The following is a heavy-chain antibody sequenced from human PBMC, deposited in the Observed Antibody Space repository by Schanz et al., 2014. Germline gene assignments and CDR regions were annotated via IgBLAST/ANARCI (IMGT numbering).Heavy chain of an antibody. Sequence: QVLLVQSGAEVKKPGASVKVSCKASGYRFIGYYVHWVRQAPGQGLEWMGRVSPYSGDTNYAQMFQGRVTMTTDTSISTAYMELSRLTSDDTAVFFCARENTAVAGMPHVMDVWGQGTTVTVTS. J-gene: IGHJ6*02. D-gene: IGHD6-19*01. CDR3: ARENTAVAGMPHVMDV. CDR2: VSPYSGDT. V-gene: IGHV1-2*06. CDR1: GYRFIGYY.